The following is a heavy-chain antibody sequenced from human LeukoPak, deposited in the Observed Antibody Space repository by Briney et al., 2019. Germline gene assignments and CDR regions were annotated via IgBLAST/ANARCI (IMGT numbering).Heavy chain of an antibody. CDR1: GGSISSGSYY. V-gene: IGHV4-61*01. Sequence: PSETLSLTCTVSGGSISSGSYYWSWIRQPPGKGLEWIGYIYYSGSTNYNPSLKSRVTISVDTSKNQFSLKLSSVTAADTAVYYCARTVGLLLPNVYNWFDPWGQGTLVTVSS. D-gene: IGHD3-22*01. CDR3: ARTVGLLLPNVYNWFDP. J-gene: IGHJ5*02. CDR2: IYYSGST.